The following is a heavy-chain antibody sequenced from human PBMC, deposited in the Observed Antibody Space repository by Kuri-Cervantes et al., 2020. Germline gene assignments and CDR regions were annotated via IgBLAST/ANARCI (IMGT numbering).Heavy chain of an antibody. CDR1: GGSFSGYY. V-gene: IGHV4-59*13. CDR3: ARVQLGMSGWFDP. J-gene: IGHJ5*02. D-gene: IGHD7-27*01. Sequence: SQTLTLTCAVYGGSFSGYYWSWIRQPPGKGLEWIGYIYYSGSTKYNPSLKSRVTISVDTSKNQFSLKMSSVTAADTAVYYCARVQLGMSGWFDPWGQGTLVTVSS. CDR2: IYYSGST.